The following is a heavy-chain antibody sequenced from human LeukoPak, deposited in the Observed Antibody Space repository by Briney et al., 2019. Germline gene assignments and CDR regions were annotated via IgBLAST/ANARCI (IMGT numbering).Heavy chain of an antibody. D-gene: IGHD2-15*01. Sequence: GESLKISCKGSGYSFTSYWISWVRQMPGKGLEWMGIIYPADSDIRYSPSFQGQVTISADKSISTVYLQWSSLKAPDTAMYYCARQEYCSGGSCYTWFDPWGQGTLVTVSS. CDR3: ARQEYCSGGSCYTWFDP. CDR2: IYPADSDI. V-gene: IGHV5-51*01. CDR1: GYSFTSYW. J-gene: IGHJ5*02.